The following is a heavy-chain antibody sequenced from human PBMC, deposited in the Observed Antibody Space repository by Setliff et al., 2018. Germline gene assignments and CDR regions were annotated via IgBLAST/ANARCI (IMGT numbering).Heavy chain of an antibody. V-gene: IGHV1-2*04. J-gene: IGHJ4*02. Sequence: ASVKVSCKASGGTFSTYAISWVRQAPGQGLEWMGWINPNSGGTNYAQKFQGWVTMTRDTSISTAYMELSRLRSDDTAVYYCARLAGLRAAIDYWGQGTLVTVSS. CDR1: GGTFSTYA. D-gene: IGHD6-19*01. CDR2: INPNSGGT. CDR3: ARLAGLRAAIDY.